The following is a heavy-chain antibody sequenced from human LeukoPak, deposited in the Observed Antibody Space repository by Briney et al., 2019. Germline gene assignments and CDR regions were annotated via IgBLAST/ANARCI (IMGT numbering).Heavy chain of an antibody. CDR1: GFTFSSYA. Sequence: GRSLRLSCAASGFTFSSYAMHWVRQAPGKGLEWVAVISYDGSNKYYADSVKGRFTISRDNSKNTLYLQMNSLRAEDTAVYYCAKDREIVVVITWGFDYWGQGTLVTVSS. CDR3: AKDREIVVVITWGFDY. CDR2: ISYDGSNK. J-gene: IGHJ4*02. D-gene: IGHD3-22*01. V-gene: IGHV3-30*04.